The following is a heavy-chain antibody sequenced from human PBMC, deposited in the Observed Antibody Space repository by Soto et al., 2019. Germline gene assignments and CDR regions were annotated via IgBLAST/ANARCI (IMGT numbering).Heavy chain of an antibody. V-gene: IGHV3-23*01. CDR1: GVTVISYA. J-gene: IGHJ4*02. D-gene: IGHD2-15*01. CDR3: AKRRGAGGHFDY. CDR2: VSIGGST. Sequence: GGSLRLSSAASGVTVISYAIGWVRQGPGKGLEWVAVVSIGGSTHYADSVRGRFTISRDNSKNTLSLQMNSLTAEDTAVYFCAKRRGAGGHFDYWGQGALVTVSS.